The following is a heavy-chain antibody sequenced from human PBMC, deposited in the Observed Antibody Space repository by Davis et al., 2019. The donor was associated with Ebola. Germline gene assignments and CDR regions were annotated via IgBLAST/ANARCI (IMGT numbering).Heavy chain of an antibody. CDR1: GVSITSYY. Sequence: SETLPLTCTVSGVSITSYYWSWIRQPPGKGLEWIGYYYYTGSTYYNPSLKSRVTISVDTSKNQFSLKLTSVTAADTAVYYCARGDSYYDPSGYYAGPEAPDHWGQGTLVSVSS. D-gene: IGHD3-22*01. V-gene: IGHV4-59*12. J-gene: IGHJ4*02. CDR2: YYYTGST. CDR3: ARGDSYYDPSGYYAGPEAPDH.